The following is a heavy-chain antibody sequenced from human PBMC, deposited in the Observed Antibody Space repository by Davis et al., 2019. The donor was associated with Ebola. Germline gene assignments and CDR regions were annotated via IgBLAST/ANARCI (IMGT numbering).Heavy chain of an antibody. D-gene: IGHD3-22*01. CDR3: AAAVTMMEWFDP. CDR1: GFTFTSSA. CDR2: IVVGSGNT. J-gene: IGHJ5*02. Sequence: SVKVSCKASGFTFTSSAMQWVRQARGQRLEWIGWIVVGSGNTNYAQKFQERVTITRDMSTSTAYMELSSLRSEDTAVYYCAAAVTMMEWFDPWGQGTLVTVSS. V-gene: IGHV1-58*02.